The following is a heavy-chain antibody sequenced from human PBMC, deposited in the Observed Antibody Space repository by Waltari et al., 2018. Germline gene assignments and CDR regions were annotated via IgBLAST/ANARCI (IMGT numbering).Heavy chain of an antibody. D-gene: IGHD2-15*01. CDR1: GFTFSTYW. J-gene: IGHJ4*02. CDR2: INADGCST. Sequence: EVQLVESGGGLVQPGGSLRLSCAASGFTFSTYWIHWVRQDPGKGLVCVARINADGCSTGYADSVKGRFTISRDNAKNTVYLQMNSLRADDSAVYYCATWKFCTGGSCYGWGYWGQGTLVTVSS. V-gene: IGHV3-74*01. CDR3: ATWKFCTGGSCYGWGY.